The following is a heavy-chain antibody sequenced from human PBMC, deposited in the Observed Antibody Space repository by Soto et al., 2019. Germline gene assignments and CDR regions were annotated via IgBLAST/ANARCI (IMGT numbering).Heavy chain of an antibody. Sequence: QVQLVQSGAEVKKPGSSVKVSCKASGGTFSSYAISWVRQAPGQGLEWMGGIIPIFGTANYAQKCQGRVTITADESTSTAYMELRSLRSEDTAVYYCARAVQDRAEANGMDVWGQGTTVTVSS. J-gene: IGHJ6*02. D-gene: IGHD1-1*01. CDR1: GGTFSSYA. CDR3: ARAVQDRAEANGMDV. CDR2: IIPIFGTA. V-gene: IGHV1-69*12.